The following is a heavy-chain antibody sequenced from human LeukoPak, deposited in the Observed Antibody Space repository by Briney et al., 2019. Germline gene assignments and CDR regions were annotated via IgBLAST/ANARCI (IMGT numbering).Heavy chain of an antibody. CDR3: ASLDSSGYYLNY. CDR2: INHSGST. D-gene: IGHD3-22*01. CDR1: GGSFSGYY. J-gene: IGHJ4*02. Sequence: NPSETLSLTCAVYGGSFSGYYWSWIRQPPGKGLEWIGEINHSGSTNYNPSLKSRVTISVDTSKNQFSLKLSSVTAADTAVYYCASLDSSGYYLNYWGQGTLVTVSS. V-gene: IGHV4-34*01.